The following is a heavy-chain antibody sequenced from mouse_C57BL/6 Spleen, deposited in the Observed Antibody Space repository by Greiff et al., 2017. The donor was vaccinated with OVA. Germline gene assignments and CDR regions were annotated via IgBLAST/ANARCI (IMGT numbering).Heavy chain of an antibody. J-gene: IGHJ1*03. V-gene: IGHV1-64*01. CDR1: GYTFTSYW. Sequence: QVQLQQPGAELVKPGASVKLSCKASGYTFTSYWMHWVKQRPGQGLEWIGMIHPNSGSTNYNEKFKSKATLTVDKSSSTAYMQLSSLTAEDAAVYYCARGDYGNYVVDVWGTGTTVTVFS. CDR2: IHPNSGST. D-gene: IGHD2-1*01. CDR3: ARGDYGNYVVDV.